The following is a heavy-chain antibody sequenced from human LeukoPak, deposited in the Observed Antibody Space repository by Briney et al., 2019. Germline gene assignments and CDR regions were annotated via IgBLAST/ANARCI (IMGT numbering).Heavy chain of an antibody. V-gene: IGHV4-34*01. J-gene: IGHJ3*02. CDR2: INHSGST. CDR3: ARDQNYDSSGYPDAFDI. Sequence: SETLSLTCAVYGGSFSGYYWSWIRQPPGKGLEWIGEINHSGSTNYNPSLKSRVTISVDTSKNQFSLKLSSVTAADTAVYYCARDQNYDSSGYPDAFDIWGQGTMVTVSS. CDR1: GGSFSGYY. D-gene: IGHD3-22*01.